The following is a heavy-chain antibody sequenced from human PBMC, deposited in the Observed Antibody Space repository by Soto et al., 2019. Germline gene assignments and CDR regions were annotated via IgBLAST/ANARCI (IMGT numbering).Heavy chain of an antibody. V-gene: IGHV3-23*01. D-gene: IGHD5-18*01. CDR3: AKMGQLWLPAGFDP. CDR1: GFTFSSYA. CDR2: ISGSGGST. J-gene: IGHJ5*02. Sequence: GGSLRLSCAASGFTFSSYAMSWVRQAPGKGLEWVSAISGSGGSTYYADSAKGRFTISRDNSKNTLYLQMDSLRAEDTAVYYCAKMGQLWLPAGFDPWGQGTLVTVSS.